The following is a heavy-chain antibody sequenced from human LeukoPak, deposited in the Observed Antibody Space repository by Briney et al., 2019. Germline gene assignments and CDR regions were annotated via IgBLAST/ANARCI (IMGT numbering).Heavy chain of an antibody. CDR3: AKNNDVVVAAHGYYYYYGMDV. Sequence: GGSLRLSCAASGFTFDDYAMHWVRQAPGKGLEWVSGISWNSGSIGYADSVKGRFTISRDNAKNSLYLQMNSLRAEDTALYYCAKNNDVVVAAHGYYYYYGMDVWGQGTTVTVSS. CDR1: GFTFDDYA. CDR2: ISWNSGSI. J-gene: IGHJ6*02. V-gene: IGHV3-9*01. D-gene: IGHD2-2*01.